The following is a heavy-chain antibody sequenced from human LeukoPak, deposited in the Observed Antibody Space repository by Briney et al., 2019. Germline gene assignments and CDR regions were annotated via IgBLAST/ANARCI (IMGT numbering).Heavy chain of an antibody. Sequence: SETLSLTCTVSGYSISSGYYWGWIRQPPGKGLEWIGSIYLSGSTYYNPSLKSRVTISVDTSKKQFSLKLSSVTAADTAVYYCARVRSKDVWRSYGSYYYYYYMDVWGKGTTVTISS. V-gene: IGHV4-38-2*02. CDR2: IYLSGST. D-gene: IGHD3-16*01. CDR3: ARVRSKDVWRSYGSYYYYYYMDV. J-gene: IGHJ6*03. CDR1: GYSISSGYY.